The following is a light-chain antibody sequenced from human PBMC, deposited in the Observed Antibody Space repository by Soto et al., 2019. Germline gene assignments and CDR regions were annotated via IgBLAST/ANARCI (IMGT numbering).Light chain of an antibody. V-gene: IGKV1-9*01. CDR1: QGISNY. J-gene: IGKJ3*01. Sequence: IQLTQSPSSLSATVGDRVTITCRASQGISNYLVWYQQKPGKAPNLLIYGASTLQSGVPSRFSGSGSGTDVTLTIDSLQPEDVATYYCQQLNNDSRTFGPGTKVDIK. CDR2: GAS. CDR3: QQLNNDSRT.